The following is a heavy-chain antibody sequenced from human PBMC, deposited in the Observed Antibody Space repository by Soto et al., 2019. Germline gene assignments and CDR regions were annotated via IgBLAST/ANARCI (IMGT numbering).Heavy chain of an antibody. CDR2: IYYSRST. V-gene: IGHV4-31*03. CDR3: ARGSGSYYSWFDP. J-gene: IGHJ5*02. Sequence: QVQLQESGPGLVKPSQTLSLTCTVSGGSISSGGYYWSWIRQHPGKGLEWLGYIYYSRSTYYNPSRKRRVTISVDTSKNQFSLKLSSVTAADPAVDYCARGSGSYYSWFDPWGQGTLVTVSS. D-gene: IGHD3-10*01. CDR1: GGSISSGGYY.